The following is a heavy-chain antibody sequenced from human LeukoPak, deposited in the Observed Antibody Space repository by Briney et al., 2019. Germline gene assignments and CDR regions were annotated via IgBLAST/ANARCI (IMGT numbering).Heavy chain of an antibody. V-gene: IGHV1-18*01. CDR1: GYTFTSYG. J-gene: IGHJ6*03. D-gene: IGHD2-15*01. CDR3: AREVVVAATPLRYYYYYYMDV. CDR2: ISAYNGNT. Sequence: GASVKVSCKASGYTFTSYGISWVRQAPGQGLEWMGWISAYNGNTNYAQRLQGRVTMTTDTSTSTAYMELRSLRSDDTAVYYCAREVVVAATPLRYYYYYYMDVWGKGTTVTVSS.